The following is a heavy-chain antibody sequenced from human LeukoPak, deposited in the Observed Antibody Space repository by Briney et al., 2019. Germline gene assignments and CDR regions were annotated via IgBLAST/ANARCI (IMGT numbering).Heavy chain of an antibody. CDR1: GGSFSGYY. V-gene: IGHV4-34*01. CDR3: ASVRSRVVRPRRNWFDP. CDR2: INHSGST. Sequence: SETLSLTCAVYGGSFSGYYWSWIRQPPGKGLEWIGEINHSGSTNYNPSLKSRVTISVDTSKNQFFLKLSSVTAADTAVYYCASVRSRVVRPRRNWFDPWCQGTLVTVSS. J-gene: IGHJ5*02. D-gene: IGHD3-3*01.